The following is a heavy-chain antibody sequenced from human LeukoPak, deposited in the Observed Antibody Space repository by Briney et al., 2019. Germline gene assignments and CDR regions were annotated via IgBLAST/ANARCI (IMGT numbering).Heavy chain of an antibody. V-gene: IGHV1-2*02. Sequence: ASVKVSCKASGYTFSNNYMHWVRQAPGQGLEWMGWVNPDSGDTKYEQKFQGKVTMTRDTSINTAYMELSGLRSDDTAVYYCASPSLASGKYYEYWGQGTLVTVSS. D-gene: IGHD3-10*01. CDR3: ASPSLASGKYYEY. CDR1: GYTFSNNY. CDR2: VNPDSGDT. J-gene: IGHJ4*02.